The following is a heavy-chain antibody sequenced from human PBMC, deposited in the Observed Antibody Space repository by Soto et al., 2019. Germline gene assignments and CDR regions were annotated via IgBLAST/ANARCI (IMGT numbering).Heavy chain of an antibody. J-gene: IGHJ6*02. CDR3: ARRAPPMDV. V-gene: IGHV1-46*01. CDR1: GYTFTTYY. Sequence: ASVKVSCKASGYTFTTYYIHWVRQAPGQGLEWMGNINPSGGATGYAQKFQGRVTMTRDTSTSTVYMELSSLTSEDTAMYYCARRAPPMDVWGQGTTVTVS. CDR2: INPSGGAT.